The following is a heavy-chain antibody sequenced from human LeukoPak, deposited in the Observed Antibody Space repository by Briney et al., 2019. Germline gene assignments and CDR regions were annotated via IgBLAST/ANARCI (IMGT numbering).Heavy chain of an antibody. V-gene: IGHV3-30-3*01. CDR1: GFTFSSYA. CDR3: ARWGEGGYFDY. Sequence: GGSLRLSCAASGFTFSSYAMHWVRQAPGKGLEGVAVISYDGSNKYYADSVKGRFTISRDNSKNTLYLQMNSLRAEDTAVYYCARWGEGGYFDYWGQGTLVTVSS. CDR2: ISYDGSNK. D-gene: IGHD3-10*01. J-gene: IGHJ4*02.